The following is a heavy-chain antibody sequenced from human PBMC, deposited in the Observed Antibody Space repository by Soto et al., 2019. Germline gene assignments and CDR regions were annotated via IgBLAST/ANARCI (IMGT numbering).Heavy chain of an antibody. CDR1: GYTFTSYG. V-gene: IGHV1-18*01. Sequence: ASVKVSRKASGYTFTSYGISWVRQAPGQGLEWMGWISAYNGNTNYAQKLQGRVTMTTDTSTSTAYMELRSLRSDDTAVYYCAREESGVAAGYYYYGMDVWGQGTTVTVSS. CDR3: AREESGVAAGYYYYGMDV. D-gene: IGHD6-13*01. CDR2: ISAYNGNT. J-gene: IGHJ6*02.